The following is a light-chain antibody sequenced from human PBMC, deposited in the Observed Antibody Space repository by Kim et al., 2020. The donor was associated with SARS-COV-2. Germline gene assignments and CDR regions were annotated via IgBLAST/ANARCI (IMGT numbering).Light chain of an antibody. CDR1: KLGDKY. Sequence: VSVSPGQTASITCSGDKLGDKYVCWYQQKPGQSPVMVIYQDNKRPSGIPERFSGSNSGNTATLTISGTQAMDAADYYCQAWDSDVVFGGGTQLTVL. J-gene: IGLJ2*01. CDR2: QDN. CDR3: QAWDSDVV. V-gene: IGLV3-1*01.